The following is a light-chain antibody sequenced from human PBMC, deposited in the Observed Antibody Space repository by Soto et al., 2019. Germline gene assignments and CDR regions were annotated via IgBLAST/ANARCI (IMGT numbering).Light chain of an antibody. CDR3: AAWDDSLNGYV. CDR2: SNN. J-gene: IGLJ1*01. Sequence: QAVVTQPPSASGTPGQRVTISCSGSSSNIGSNTVNWYQQLPGTAPKLLIYSNNQRPSGVPDRFSGYKSGTSASLAISGLQSEDEADYYCAAWDDSLNGYVFGTGTTLTVL. CDR1: SSNIGSNT. V-gene: IGLV1-44*01.